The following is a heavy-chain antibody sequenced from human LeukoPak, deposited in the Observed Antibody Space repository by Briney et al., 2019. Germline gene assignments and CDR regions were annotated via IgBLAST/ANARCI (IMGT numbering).Heavy chain of an antibody. V-gene: IGHV3-21*01. CDR1: GFTFDDYA. D-gene: IGHD1-1*01. J-gene: IGHJ6*03. Sequence: PGGSLRLSCAASGFTFDDYAMNWVRQAPGKGLEWVSSISSSSSYIYYADSVKGRFTISRDNAKNSLYLQMNSLRAEDTAVYYCARGARGYNWNDGGSYYYYYYMDVWGKGTTVTVSS. CDR2: ISSSSSYI. CDR3: ARGARGYNWNDGGSYYYYYYMDV.